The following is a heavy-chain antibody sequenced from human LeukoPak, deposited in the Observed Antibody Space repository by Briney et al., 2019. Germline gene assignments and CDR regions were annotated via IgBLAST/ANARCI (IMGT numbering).Heavy chain of an antibody. J-gene: IGHJ4*02. CDR1: GFTFNSYS. CDR2: IESSSTYI. CDR3: AKSVVVITFRFDD. V-gene: IGHV3-21*04. D-gene: IGHD2-15*01. Sequence: PGGSLRLSCAASGFTFNSYSMNWVRQAPGKGLEWVSSIESSSTYIYYADSVKGRFTISRDNSKNMVYLQMNSLRADDTAVYYCAKSVVVITFRFDDWGQGALVTVSS.